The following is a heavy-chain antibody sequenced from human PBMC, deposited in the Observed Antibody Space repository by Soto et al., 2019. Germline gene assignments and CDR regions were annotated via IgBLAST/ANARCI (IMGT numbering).Heavy chain of an antibody. CDR2: TYYRSQWFN. D-gene: IGHD6-13*01. CDR3: ARLIGTSWFVG. CDR1: GDSVSSNIVT. Sequence: PSQTLSLTCAISGDSVSSNIVTWDWIRQSPSRGLEWLGRTYYRSQWFNDYAVSVKSRMTINADTSKNQFSLRLNYVTPEDTAVYYCARLIGTSWFVGWGQGTPVTVSS. J-gene: IGHJ4*02. V-gene: IGHV6-1*01.